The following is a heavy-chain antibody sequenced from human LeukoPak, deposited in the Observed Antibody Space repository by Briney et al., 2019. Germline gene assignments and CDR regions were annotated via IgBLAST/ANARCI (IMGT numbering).Heavy chain of an antibody. CDR3: AKSAAINMVRGVPYFDY. CDR1: GFTFSSYS. V-gene: IGHV3-23*01. J-gene: IGHJ4*02. D-gene: IGHD3-10*01. Sequence: GGSLRLSCAASGFTFSSYSMNWVRQAPGKGLEWVSGISGSGGTTYYADSVRGRFTVSRDNSKKTLYLQMNSLRAEDTAIYYCAKSAAINMVRGVPYFDYWGQGTLVTVSS. CDR2: ISGSGGTT.